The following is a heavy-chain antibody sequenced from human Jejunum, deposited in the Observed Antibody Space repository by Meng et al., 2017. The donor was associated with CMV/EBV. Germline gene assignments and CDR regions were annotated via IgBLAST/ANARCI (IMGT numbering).Heavy chain of an antibody. CDR1: GFTVSSNY. J-gene: IGHJ4*02. V-gene: IGHV3-53*01. CDR3: ARGTIAAELFDY. Sequence: GSGFTVSSNYMSWVRQAPGKGLEWVSVIYAGGSAYYADSVKDRFTISRDNSKNTLYLQMNSLRAEDTAVYYCARGTIAAELFDYWGQGTLVTVSS. CDR2: IYAGGSA. D-gene: IGHD6-6*01.